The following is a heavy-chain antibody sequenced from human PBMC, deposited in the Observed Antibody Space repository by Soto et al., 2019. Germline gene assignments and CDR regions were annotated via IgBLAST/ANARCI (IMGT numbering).Heavy chain of an antibody. J-gene: IGHJ4*02. CDR1: GGYSIGVGCS. CDR3: ARTYDSSGYFDY. D-gene: IGHD3-22*01. Sequence: PLETLRVSWAVVGGYSIGVGCSRSWIRKPPGKGLEWIGYIYHSGSTYYNSSLKSRVTISVDRSKNQFSLKLSSVTAADTAVYYCARTYDSSGYFDYWGQGTLVTVSS. CDR2: IYHSGST. V-gene: IGHV4-30-2*01.